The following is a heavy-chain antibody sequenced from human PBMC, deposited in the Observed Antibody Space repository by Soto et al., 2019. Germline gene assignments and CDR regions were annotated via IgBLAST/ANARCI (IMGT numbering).Heavy chain of an antibody. CDR2: IGPNRGDT. J-gene: IGHJ4*02. V-gene: IGHV1-2*02. CDR3: GRGRSGEVVVFY. D-gene: IGHD3-16*02. CDR1: GYTFTGYY. Sequence: ASVKVSCKASGYTFTGYYIHWVRQAPGQGPEWMGEIGPNRGDTRYAQKFQGRVTMTRDTSITTVYMELSNLSPDDTAVYYCGRGRSGEVVVFYWGQGTLFTVSS.